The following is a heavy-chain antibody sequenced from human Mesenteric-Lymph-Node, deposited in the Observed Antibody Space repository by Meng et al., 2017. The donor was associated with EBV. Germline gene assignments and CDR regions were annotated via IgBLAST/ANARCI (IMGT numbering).Heavy chain of an antibody. CDR1: GDSVSSSSAA. V-gene: IGHV6-1*01. J-gene: IGHJ2*01. CDR2: TYYRSKWYN. CDR3: ARGATSVFDL. Sequence: QVQLQQSGPGLVKPSXTLSLTCVISGDSVSSSSAAWTWISQSPSRGLEWLGRTYYRSKWYNDYAVFVKSRITINPDTSKNQFSLQLNSVTPEDTAVYYCARGATSVFDLWGRGTLGTVSS.